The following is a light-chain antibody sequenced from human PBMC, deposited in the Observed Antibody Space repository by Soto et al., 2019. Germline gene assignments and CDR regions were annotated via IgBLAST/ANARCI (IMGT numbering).Light chain of an antibody. Sequence: EKALTQSRATLSVSPGERATLSCRANQNIISNLAWYQQKPGQAPRLLIYGASTRATGVPARFSGSGSGTEFTLTISSLQSEDFEVYYCQQYNNWPITFGQGTRLEIK. CDR2: GAS. J-gene: IGKJ5*01. CDR3: QQYNNWPIT. CDR1: QNIISN. V-gene: IGKV3-15*01.